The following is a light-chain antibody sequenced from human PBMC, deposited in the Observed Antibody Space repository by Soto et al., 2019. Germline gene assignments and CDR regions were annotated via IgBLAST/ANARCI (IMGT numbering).Light chain of an antibody. CDR1: QSVSTN. CDR2: DAF. V-gene: IGKV3-15*01. Sequence: EIVMTQSPATLSVSPGERATLSCRASQSVSTNLAWYQQKPGQAPRLLIYDAFTRATGIPASFRGSGSGTEFTLTISSLQSEDFAVYYCQQYNNWPRTFGQGTKVEI. J-gene: IGKJ1*01. CDR3: QQYNNWPRT.